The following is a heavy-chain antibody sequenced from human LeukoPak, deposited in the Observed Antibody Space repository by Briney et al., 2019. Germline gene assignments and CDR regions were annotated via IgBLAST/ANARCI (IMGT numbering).Heavy chain of an antibody. V-gene: IGHV3-48*03. Sequence: PGGSLRLSCAASGFTFSNYEMNWVRQAPGKGLEWVSYISGSGSTIYYADSVKGRFTISRDNAKNSLYLQMNSLRVEDTAVYYCARDRGYCSSTSCYGHAFDIWGQGQWSPSLQ. J-gene: IGHJ3*02. D-gene: IGHD2-2*01. CDR3: ARDRGYCSSTSCYGHAFDI. CDR2: ISGSGSTI. CDR1: GFTFSNYE.